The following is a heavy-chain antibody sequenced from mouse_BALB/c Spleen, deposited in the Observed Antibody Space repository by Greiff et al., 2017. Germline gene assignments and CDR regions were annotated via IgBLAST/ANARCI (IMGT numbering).Heavy chain of an antibody. Sequence: VQLQQSGPELLRPGVSVKISCKGSGYTFTDYAMHWVKQSHAKSLEWIGVISTYYGNTNYNQKFKGKATMTVDKSSSTAYMELARLTSEDSAIYYCAREGWAGYFDYWGQGTTLTVSS. CDR3: AREGWAGYFDY. CDR2: ISTYYGNT. J-gene: IGHJ2*01. CDR1: GYTFTDYA. V-gene: IGHV1-67*01. D-gene: IGHD1-1*02.